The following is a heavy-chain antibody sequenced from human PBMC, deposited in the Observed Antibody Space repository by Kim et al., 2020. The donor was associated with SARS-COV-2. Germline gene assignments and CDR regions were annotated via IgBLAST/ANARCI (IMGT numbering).Heavy chain of an antibody. Sequence: PGGSLRLSCAVSGRLSSHIWMTWVRQPPGKGLEWIGRIQRNADGGTTDYAAPVKGRFTISRDDLENTLSLQMNSLKTEDTATYYCAPADYGWDWGQGTLVTVSS. CDR1: GRLSSHIW. CDR2: IQRNADGGTT. CDR3: APADYGWD. V-gene: IGHV3-15*05. J-gene: IGHJ4*02. D-gene: IGHD4-17*01.